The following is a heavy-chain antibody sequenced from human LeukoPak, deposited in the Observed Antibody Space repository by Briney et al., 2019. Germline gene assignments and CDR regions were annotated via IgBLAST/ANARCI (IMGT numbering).Heavy chain of an antibody. CDR3: ARGRYDTVWGSYDAFDI. Sequence: PGGSLRLSCAASGFTFSSHWMSWVRQAPGKGLEWVANINQDGSEKYYVDSVKGRFTISRDNAKKLLYLQMSTLRAEDTAVYYCARGRYDTVWGSYDAFDIWGQGTMVPVSS. CDR1: GFTFSSHW. J-gene: IGHJ3*02. CDR2: INQDGSEK. V-gene: IGHV3-7*01. D-gene: IGHD3-16*01.